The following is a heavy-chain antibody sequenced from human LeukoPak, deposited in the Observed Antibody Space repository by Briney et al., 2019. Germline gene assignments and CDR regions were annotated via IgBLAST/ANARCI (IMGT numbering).Heavy chain of an antibody. Sequence: NSSETLSLTCTVSGGSIRSGGYYWSWIRQHPGKGLEWIGYIYYSGSTYYNPSLKSRVTISVDTSKNQFSLKLSSVTAADTAVYYCARAFLYYFDYWGQGTLVTVSS. CDR2: IYYSGST. CDR3: ARAFLYYFDY. J-gene: IGHJ4*02. D-gene: IGHD2/OR15-2a*01. CDR1: GGSIRSGGYY. V-gene: IGHV4-31*03.